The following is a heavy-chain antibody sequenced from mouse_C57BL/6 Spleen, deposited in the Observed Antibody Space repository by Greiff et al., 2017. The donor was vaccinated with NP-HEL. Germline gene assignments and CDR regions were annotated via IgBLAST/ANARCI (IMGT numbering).Heavy chain of an antibody. D-gene: IGHD2-4*01. CDR3: VRHQGYDYDEWYFDV. J-gene: IGHJ1*03. CDR2: IRSKSNNYAT. Sequence: EVKLVESGGGLVQPKGSLKLSCAASGFSFNTYAMNWVRQAPGKGLEWVARIRSKSNNYATYYADSVKDRFTISRDDSESMLYLQMNNLKTEDTAMYYCVRHQGYDYDEWYFDVWGTGTTVTVSS. V-gene: IGHV10-1*01. CDR1: GFSFNTYA.